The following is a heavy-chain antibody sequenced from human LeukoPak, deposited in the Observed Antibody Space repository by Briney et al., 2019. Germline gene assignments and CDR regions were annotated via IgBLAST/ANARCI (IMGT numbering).Heavy chain of an antibody. D-gene: IGHD6-13*01. Sequence: PSETLSLTCTVSGGSISSYYWSWIRQPPGKGLEWIGYIYYSGSTNYNPSLKSRVTISVDTSKNQFPLKLSSVTAADTAVYYCARHPLRSAAGSDYWGQGTLVTVSS. J-gene: IGHJ4*02. CDR1: GGSISSYY. V-gene: IGHV4-59*08. CDR3: ARHPLRSAAGSDY. CDR2: IYYSGST.